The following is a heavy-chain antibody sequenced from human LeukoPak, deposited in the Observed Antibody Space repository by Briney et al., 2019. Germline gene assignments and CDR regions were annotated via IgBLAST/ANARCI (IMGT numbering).Heavy chain of an antibody. CDR2: IYYSGNT. V-gene: IGHV4-59*01. D-gene: IGHD3-10*01. CDR3: ATDNSYGSGSYYT. CDR1: GGSIRSYY. Sequence: NPSETLSLTCTVSGGSIRSYYWNWIRQPPGKGLEWIGYIYYSGNTNYNPSLKSRVTISVDTSKNQFSLKLSSVTAADTAVYCCATDNSYGSGSYYTWGQGTLVTVSS. J-gene: IGHJ4*02.